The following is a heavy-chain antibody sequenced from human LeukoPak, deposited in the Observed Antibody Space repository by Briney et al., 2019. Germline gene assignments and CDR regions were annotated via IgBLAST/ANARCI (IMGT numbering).Heavy chain of an antibody. D-gene: IGHD6-19*01. CDR1: GYTFTSYY. CDR2: ISAYNGNT. J-gene: IGHJ4*02. CDR3: ARYIIAVAGVDY. V-gene: IGHV1-18*04. Sequence: ASVKVSCKASGYTFTSYYLHWVRQAPGQGLEWMGWISAYNGNTNYAQKLQGRVTMTTDTSTSTAYMELRSLRSDDTAVYYCARYIIAVAGVDYWGQGTLVTVSS.